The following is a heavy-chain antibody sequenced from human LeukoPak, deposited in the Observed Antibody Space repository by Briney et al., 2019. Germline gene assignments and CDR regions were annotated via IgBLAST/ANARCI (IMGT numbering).Heavy chain of an antibody. V-gene: IGHV3-23*01. CDR3: ARVRTSSSPFYGSGSYYVDY. Sequence: GGSLRLSCAGSGFTFSSNPLSWVRQAPGKGLEWVSAINPSGGNTYYADSVRGRFTISRDNSKNTLYLQMNSLRAEDTAVYYCARVRTSSSPFYGSGSYYVDYWGQGTLVTVSS. CDR2: INPSGGNT. D-gene: IGHD3-10*01. CDR1: GFTFSSNP. J-gene: IGHJ4*02.